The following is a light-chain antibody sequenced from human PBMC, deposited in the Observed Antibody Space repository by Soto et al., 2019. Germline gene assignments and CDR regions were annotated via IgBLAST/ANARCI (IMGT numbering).Light chain of an antibody. CDR1: SSDVGGYSY. J-gene: IGLJ1*01. V-gene: IGLV2-11*01. Sequence: QSVLTQPRSVSGSPGQSVTISCTGTSSDVGGYSYVSWYQQHPGKAPKLMIYDVSKRPSGVPDRFPGSKSGNTASLTISGLQAEDEADYYCCSYAGSYTDVFGTGTKVTVL. CDR3: CSYAGSYTDV. CDR2: DVS.